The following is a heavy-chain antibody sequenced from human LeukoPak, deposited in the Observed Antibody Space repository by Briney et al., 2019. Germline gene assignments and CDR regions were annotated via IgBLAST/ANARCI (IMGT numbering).Heavy chain of an antibody. J-gene: IGHJ5*02. D-gene: IGHD6-13*01. CDR1: GGSVSGYY. CDR2: INHSGST. Sequence: SETLSLTCAVYGGSVSGYYWSWIRQAPGKGLEWIGEINHSGSTNYNPSLKSRVTISVDTSKNQFSLKLSSVTAADTAVYYCARLILAAAGGRHGWFDPWGQGTLVAVSS. CDR3: ARLILAAAGGRHGWFDP. V-gene: IGHV4-34*01.